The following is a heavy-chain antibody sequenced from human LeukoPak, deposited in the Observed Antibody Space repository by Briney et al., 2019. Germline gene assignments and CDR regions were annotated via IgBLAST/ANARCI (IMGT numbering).Heavy chain of an antibody. CDR3: TRDPPTRY. D-gene: IGHD2-15*01. J-gene: IGHJ4*02. CDR1: GFTFGDYT. Sequence: PGRSLRLSCTSSGFTFGDYTITWIRQAPGKGVKWVCFIRKKADGGTPEYAASVKGRFTVSRDDSKSIAYLQMNSLKTEDTAVYYCTRDPPTRYWGQGTLVSVSS. V-gene: IGHV3-49*03. CDR2: IRKKADGGTP.